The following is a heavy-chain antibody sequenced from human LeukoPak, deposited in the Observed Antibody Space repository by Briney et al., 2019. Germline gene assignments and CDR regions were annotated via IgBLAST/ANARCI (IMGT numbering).Heavy chain of an antibody. D-gene: IGHD2-15*01. CDR2: ISGSGTST. CDR1: GFTFSSYA. V-gene: IGHV3-23*01. CDR3: AKVTKAYCSGGSCNLDY. J-gene: IGHJ4*02. Sequence: GGSLRLSCSASGFTFSSYAMTRVRQAPGKGLEWVSAISGSGTSTYYADSVRGRFTISRDNSKNTLYLQMNSLRAEDTAVYYCAKVTKAYCSGGSCNLDYWGQGTLVTVSS.